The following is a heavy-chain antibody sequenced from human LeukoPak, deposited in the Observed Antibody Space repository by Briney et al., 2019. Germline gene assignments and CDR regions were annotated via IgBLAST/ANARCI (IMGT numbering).Heavy chain of an antibody. D-gene: IGHD2-2*01. CDR2: IWYDGSNK. Sequence: GGSLRLSCAASGFTFSSYGMHWVRQATGKGLEWVAVIWYDGSNKYYADSVKGRFTISRDNSKNTLYLQMNSLRAEDTAVYYCAKGDCSSTSCSLRPIDYWGQGTLVTVSS. V-gene: IGHV3-33*06. CDR3: AKGDCSSTSCSLRPIDY. CDR1: GFTFSSYG. J-gene: IGHJ4*02.